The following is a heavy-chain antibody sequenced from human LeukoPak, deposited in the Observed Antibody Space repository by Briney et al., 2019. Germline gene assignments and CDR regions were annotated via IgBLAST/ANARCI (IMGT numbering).Heavy chain of an antibody. CDR2: INGDGSST. CDR3: ARVGVIGFEY. D-gene: IGHD3-10*01. Sequence: GGSLRLSCAASGFTFSTYWMHWVRQTPGKGLVWVSRINGDGSSTTYADSVKGRFTISRDNAKNTPYLQMNSLRAEDTAVYYCARVGVIGFEYWGQGTLVTVSS. V-gene: IGHV3-74*01. CDR1: GFTFSTYW. J-gene: IGHJ4*02.